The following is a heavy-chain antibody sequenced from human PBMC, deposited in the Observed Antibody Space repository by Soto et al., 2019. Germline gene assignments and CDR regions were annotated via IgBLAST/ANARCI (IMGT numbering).Heavy chain of an antibody. CDR3: AKDMDFWSGYAYYYYMDV. D-gene: IGHD3-3*01. CDR2: ISGSGGST. J-gene: IGHJ6*03. Sequence: EVQLLESGGGLVQPGGSLRLSCAASGFTFSSYAMSWVRQAPGKGLEWVSAISGSGGSTYYADSVKGRFTISRDNSKNTLYLQMNSLRAEYTAVYYCAKDMDFWSGYAYYYYMDVWGKGTTATVSS. CDR1: GFTFSSYA. V-gene: IGHV3-23*01.